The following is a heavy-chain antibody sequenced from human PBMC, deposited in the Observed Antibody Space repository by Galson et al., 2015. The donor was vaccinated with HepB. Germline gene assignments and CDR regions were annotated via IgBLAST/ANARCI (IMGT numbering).Heavy chain of an antibody. CDR1: GLTFSSYA. CDR3: AKERTGLHYGMDV. CDR2: ISGSGGST. D-gene: IGHD3/OR15-3a*01. J-gene: IGHJ6*02. V-gene: IGHV3-23*01. Sequence: SLRLSCAASGLTFSSYAMSWVRQAPGKGLEWVSAISGSGGSTYYADSVKGRFTISRDNSKNTLYLQMNSLRAEDTAVYYCAKERTGLHYGMDVWGQGNTVTVSS.